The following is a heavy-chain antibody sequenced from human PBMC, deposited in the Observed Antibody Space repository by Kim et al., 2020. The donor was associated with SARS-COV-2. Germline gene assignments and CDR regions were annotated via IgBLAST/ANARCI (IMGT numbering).Heavy chain of an antibody. D-gene: IGHD3-10*01. CDR2: IYTSGNT. CDR3: ARHGSWFDP. CDR1: GASVTTYY. Sequence: SETLSLTCTVSGASVTTYYWTWIRQSAGKGLEWIGRIYTSGNTTYNPSLKSRVTMSLDTSKNHFSLKLSSVTAADTAVYYCARHGSWFDPWGQGIVDTVSS. J-gene: IGHJ5*02. V-gene: IGHV4-4*07.